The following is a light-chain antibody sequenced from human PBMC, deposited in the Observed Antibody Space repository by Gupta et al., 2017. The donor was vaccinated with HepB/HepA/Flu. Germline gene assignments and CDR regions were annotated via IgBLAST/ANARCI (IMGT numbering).Light chain of an antibody. Sequence: AVVTQAPSFSVSPGGTVTLTCGLSSGSVSTSYYASWYQQTPGQAPRTLIYSTNTRSSGVPDRFSGSILGNKAALTITGAQADDESDYYCVLYMGGGIWVFGGGTKLTVL. CDR2: STN. V-gene: IGLV8-61*01. J-gene: IGLJ3*02. CDR3: VLYMGGGIWV. CDR1: SGSVSTSYY.